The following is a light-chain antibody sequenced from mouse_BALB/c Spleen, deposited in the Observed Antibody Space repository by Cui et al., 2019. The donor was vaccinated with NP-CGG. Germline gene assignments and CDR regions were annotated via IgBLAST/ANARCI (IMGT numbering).Light chain of an antibody. Sequence: VVPQESALTTSPGETVTLTCRSSTGAVTTSNYANWVQEKPDHLFTGLIGGTNNRAPGVPARFSGSLIGDKAALTITGAQTEDEAIYFCVLWYSNHWVFGGGTKLTVL. V-gene: IGLV1*01. CDR3: VLWYSNHWV. CDR1: TGAVTTSNY. CDR2: GTN. J-gene: IGLJ1*01.